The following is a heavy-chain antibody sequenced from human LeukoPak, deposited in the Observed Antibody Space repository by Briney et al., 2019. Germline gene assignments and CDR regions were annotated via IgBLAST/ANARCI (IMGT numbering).Heavy chain of an antibody. J-gene: IGHJ4*02. CDR1: GFTFSSDR. Sequence: PGGSLRLSCVASGFTFSSDRMNWVRQAPGKGLEGVSTIYSGSDYIYYADSVKGRFTISRDNAKNSLYLQMNSLRAEDTAVYYCARDRPVSGAYHNIDCWGQGTLVTVSS. CDR2: IYSGSDYI. D-gene: IGHD4/OR15-4a*01. V-gene: IGHV3-21*01. CDR3: ARDRPVSGAYHNIDC.